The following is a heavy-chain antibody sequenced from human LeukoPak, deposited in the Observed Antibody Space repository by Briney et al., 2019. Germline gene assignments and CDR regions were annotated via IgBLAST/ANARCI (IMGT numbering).Heavy chain of an antibody. CDR1: GGSLNTPNYY. V-gene: IGHV4-39*07. Sequence: PSETLSLTCTVSGGSLNTPNYYWGWIRQTPGKGLEWIGNIFYSGSTYYNPSLKSRVTISVDTSKNQFSLKLSSVTAADTAVYYCARDKGGSGSYRVDYWGQGTLVTVSS. J-gene: IGHJ4*02. CDR3: ARDKGGSGSYRVDY. D-gene: IGHD3-10*01. CDR2: IFYSGST.